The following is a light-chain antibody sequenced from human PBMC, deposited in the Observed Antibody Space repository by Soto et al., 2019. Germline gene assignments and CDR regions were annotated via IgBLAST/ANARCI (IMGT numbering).Light chain of an antibody. Sequence: DIQMTQSPSSLSASVGDRVTITCQASQDISNYLNWYQQKPGKAPKLLTYDASNLETGVPSRFSGSGSGTDFTFTISSLQPEDIATYYCQQYDNPLTFGGGTKVDIK. CDR1: QDISNY. V-gene: IGKV1-33*01. J-gene: IGKJ4*01. CDR3: QQYDNPLT. CDR2: DAS.